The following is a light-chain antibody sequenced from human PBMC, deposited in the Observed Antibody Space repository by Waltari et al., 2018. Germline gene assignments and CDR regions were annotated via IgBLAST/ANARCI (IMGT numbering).Light chain of an antibody. Sequence: ESVLTQSPGTLSLSPGERATLSCRASQSVSRTLAWYQQKPGKAPRFLIYDASTRATGIPDRFRGSWSGTDFSVTISRLEPEDVAVYYCQKYGTLPATFGQGTKVEIK. V-gene: IGKV3-20*01. CDR1: QSVSRT. CDR2: DAS. J-gene: IGKJ1*01. CDR3: QKYGTLPAT.